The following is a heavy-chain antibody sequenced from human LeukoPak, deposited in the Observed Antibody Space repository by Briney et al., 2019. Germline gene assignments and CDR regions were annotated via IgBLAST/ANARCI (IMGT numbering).Heavy chain of an antibody. CDR1: RFSVSSNY. J-gene: IGHJ4*02. CDR3: ARGKYCSGGSCFPFFDY. D-gene: IGHD2-15*01. V-gene: IGHV3-66*01. CDR2: IYTAGST. Sequence: GGSLRLSCAASRFSVSSNYMSWVRQAPGKGLEWVSVIYTAGSTYYADSVKGRFTISRDNSKNTLYLQMNSLRAEDTAVYYCARGKYCSGGSCFPFFDYWGQGTLVTVSS.